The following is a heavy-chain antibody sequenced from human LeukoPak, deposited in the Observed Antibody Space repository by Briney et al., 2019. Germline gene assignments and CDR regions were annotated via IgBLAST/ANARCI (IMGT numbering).Heavy chain of an antibody. CDR2: IWYDGSNK. CDR1: GFTFSSYG. CDR3: ARELKDYDILTGWSLGP. Sequence: QPGRSLRLSCAASGFTFSSYGMHWVRQAPGKGLEWVAVIWYDGSNKYYADSVKGRFTISRDNSKNTLYLRMNSLRAEDTAVYYCARELKDYDILTGWSLGPWGQGTLVTVSS. J-gene: IGHJ5*02. D-gene: IGHD3-9*01. V-gene: IGHV3-33*01.